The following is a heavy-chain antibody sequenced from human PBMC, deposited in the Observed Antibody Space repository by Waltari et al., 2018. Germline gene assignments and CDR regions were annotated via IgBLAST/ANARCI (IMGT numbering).Heavy chain of an antibody. V-gene: IGHV3-48*04. CDR3: VRVQWSRPGITVAGTPPDAFNI. CDR1: GFVFRTFS. CDR2: ISRSSSQR. J-gene: IGHJ3*02. Sequence: DVQLVESGGGLVQPGGSLRLSCEASGFVFRTFSMNWVRQAPGKGLEWLSFISRSSSQRFYADSVRGRFTISRDNVKNSLYLQMSGLRVEDTAVYYCVRVQWSRPGITVAGTPPDAFNIWGQGTMVTVSS. D-gene: IGHD6-19*01.